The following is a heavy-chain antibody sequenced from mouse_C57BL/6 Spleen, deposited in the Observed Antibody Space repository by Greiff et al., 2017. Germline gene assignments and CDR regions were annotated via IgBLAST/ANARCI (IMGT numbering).Heavy chain of an antibody. V-gene: IGHV2-5*01. J-gene: IGHJ4*01. CDR2: IWRGGST. Sequence: VQLQESGPGLVQPSQSLSITCTVSGFSLTSYGVHWVRQSPGKGLAWLGVIWRGGSTDYNAAFMSRLSITKDNSKSQVFFKMNSLQADDTAIYYCAKKYGYYVGGAMDYWGQGTSVTVSS. CDR3: AKKYGYYVGGAMDY. CDR1: GFSLTSYG. D-gene: IGHD2-3*01.